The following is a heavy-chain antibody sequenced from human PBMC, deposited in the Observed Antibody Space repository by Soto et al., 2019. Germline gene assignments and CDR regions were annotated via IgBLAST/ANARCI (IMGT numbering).Heavy chain of an antibody. J-gene: IGHJ6*03. Sequence: PGGSLRLSCAASGFTFSSYAMSWVRQAPGKGLEWISNITSSGRTIYYADSVKGRFTISRDNAKNSLYLQMNSLRAEDTAVYYCARRPTPYYYYMDVWGKGTTVTVSS. D-gene: IGHD4-17*01. CDR1: GFTFSSYA. CDR2: ITSSGRTI. CDR3: ARRPTPYYYYMDV. V-gene: IGHV3-48*01.